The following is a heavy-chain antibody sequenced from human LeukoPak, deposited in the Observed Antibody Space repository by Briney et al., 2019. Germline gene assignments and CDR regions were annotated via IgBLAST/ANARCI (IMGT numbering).Heavy chain of an antibody. V-gene: IGHV1-46*01. CDR2: VNASGGSS. J-gene: IGHJ4*02. D-gene: IGHD6-19*01. Sequence: ASVKVSCKASGYAFANYYVHWVRQAPGQGLEWMGVVNASGGSSNYAQKFQGRVTMTRDMSTSTVYMELSSPTSEDTAVYYCARVYRSQFVWRPFDYWGQGTLVTVSS. CDR1: GYAFANYY. CDR3: ARVYRSQFVWRPFDY.